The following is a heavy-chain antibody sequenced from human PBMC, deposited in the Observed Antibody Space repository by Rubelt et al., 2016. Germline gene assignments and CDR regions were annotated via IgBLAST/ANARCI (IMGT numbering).Heavy chain of an antibody. D-gene: IGHD1-26*01. Sequence: EVQLVESGGGLVQPGRSLRLSCAASGFTFDDYAMHWVRQAPGKGLEWVSGISWNSGSIGYADSVKGRFTISRGNAKNSLYLQMNSLRAEDTAVYYCAKDVGWRIVKWYFDYWGQGTLVTVSS. V-gene: IGHV3-9*01. CDR1: GFTFDDYA. CDR2: ISWNSGSI. CDR3: AKDVGWRIVKWYFDY. J-gene: IGHJ4*02.